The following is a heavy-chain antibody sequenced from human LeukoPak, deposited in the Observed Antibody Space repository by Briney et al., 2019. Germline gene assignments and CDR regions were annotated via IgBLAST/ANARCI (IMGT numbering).Heavy chain of an antibody. CDR3: AELGITMIGGV. J-gene: IGHJ6*04. CDR1: GFTFSSYE. Sequence: GGALRLSCAAPGFTFSSYEMNWVRQAPGEGLEWVSYISSSGSTIYYADSVKGRFTISRDNAKNSLYLQMNSLRAEDTAVYYCAELGITMIGGVWGKGTTVTISS. D-gene: IGHD3-10*02. CDR2: ISSSGSTI. V-gene: IGHV3-48*03.